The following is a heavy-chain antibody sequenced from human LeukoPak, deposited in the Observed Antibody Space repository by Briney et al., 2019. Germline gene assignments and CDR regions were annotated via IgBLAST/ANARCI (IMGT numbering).Heavy chain of an antibody. CDR3: ARGVNFWSGYSNNWFDP. D-gene: IGHD3-3*01. Sequence: VASVKVSCKASGYTFSSYDINWVRQATGQGLEWMGWMNPNSGNTGYAQKFQGRVTMTRNTSISTAYMELSSLRSEDTAVYYCARGVNFWSGYSNNWFDPWGQGTLVTVSS. CDR1: GYTFSSYD. CDR2: MNPNSGNT. V-gene: IGHV1-8*01. J-gene: IGHJ5*02.